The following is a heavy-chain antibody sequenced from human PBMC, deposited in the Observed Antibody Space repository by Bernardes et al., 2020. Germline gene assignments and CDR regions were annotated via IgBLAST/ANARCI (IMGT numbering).Heavy chain of an antibody. CDR2: IYYSGST. CDR3: ARLRPYCSSTSCYTQFWWFDP. J-gene: IGHJ5*02. D-gene: IGHD2-2*02. CDR1: GGSISSSSYY. Sequence: SETLSLTCTVSGGSISSSSYYWGWIRQPPGKGLEWIGSIYYSGSTYYNPSLKSRVTISVDTSKNQFSLKLSSVTAADTAVYYCARLRPYCSSTSCYTQFWWFDPWGQGTLVTVSS. V-gene: IGHV4-39*01.